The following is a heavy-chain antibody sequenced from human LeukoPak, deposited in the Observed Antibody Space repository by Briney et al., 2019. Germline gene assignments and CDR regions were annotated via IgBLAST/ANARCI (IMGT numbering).Heavy chain of an antibody. D-gene: IGHD6-6*01. V-gene: IGHV1-69*05. CDR3: VRTIAARPDY. Sequence: ASVKVSCKASGGTFSSYAISWVRQAPRQGLEWMGRIIPIFGTANYAQKFQGRVTITTDESTSTAYMELSSLRSEDTAVYYCVRTIAARPDYWGKGTLVTVSS. CDR1: GGTFSSYA. J-gene: IGHJ4*02. CDR2: IIPIFGTA.